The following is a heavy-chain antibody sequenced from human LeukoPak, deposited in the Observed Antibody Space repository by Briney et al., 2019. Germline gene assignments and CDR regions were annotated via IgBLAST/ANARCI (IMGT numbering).Heavy chain of an antibody. Sequence: SETLSLTCTVSGGSISSAIYFWGWLRQPPGKGLEWIGTIYYSGSTYYNASLRSRVTMSGDTSRNQFSLRLSSVNAADTAVYYCAKAGVRYSKSRGIYAFDFWGPGTMVTVSS. V-gene: IGHV4-39*01. J-gene: IGHJ3*01. CDR3: AKAGVRYSKSRGIYAFDF. CDR2: IYYSGST. D-gene: IGHD2-15*01. CDR1: GGSISSAIYF.